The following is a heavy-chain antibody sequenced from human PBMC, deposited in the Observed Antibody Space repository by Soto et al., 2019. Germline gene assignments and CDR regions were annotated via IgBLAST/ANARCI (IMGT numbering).Heavy chain of an antibody. D-gene: IGHD5-12*01. Sequence: QVQLQESGPGLVKPSQTLALTCTVSGGSISSGGYYCSWIRQHPGKVLEWIGYTYYSGSTYYNPSLKSRVTISVDASKNQFSLKLSSVSAADTAVYYCARVGHMVATIGYWYFDLWGRGTLVTVSS. CDR3: ARVGHMVATIGYWYFDL. CDR2: TYYSGST. J-gene: IGHJ2*01. CDR1: GGSISSGGYY. V-gene: IGHV4-31*03.